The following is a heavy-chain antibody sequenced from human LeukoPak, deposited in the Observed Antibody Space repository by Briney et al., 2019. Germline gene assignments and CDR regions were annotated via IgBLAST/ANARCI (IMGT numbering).Heavy chain of an antibody. J-gene: IGHJ4*02. CDR2: IYYSGST. V-gene: IGHV4-31*03. D-gene: IGHD3-10*01. Sequence: SETLSLTCTVSGGSISSGGYYWSWIRQHPGKGLEWIGYIYYSGSTYYNPSLKSRVTISVDTSKNQFSLKLSSVTAADTAVCYCARAEPDYYGSGSFDYWGQGTLVTVSS. CDR1: GGSISSGGYY. CDR3: ARAEPDYYGSGSFDY.